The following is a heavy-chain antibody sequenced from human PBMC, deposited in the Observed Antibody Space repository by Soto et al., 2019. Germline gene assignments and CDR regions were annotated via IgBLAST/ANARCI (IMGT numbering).Heavy chain of an antibody. CDR3: AREASSSSWVGPLDY. D-gene: IGHD6-13*01. J-gene: IGHJ4*02. CDR2: ISAYNGNT. V-gene: IGHV1-18*01. Sequence: EAAVKVSCKASGYTFTNYGISWVRQAPGQGLEWMGWISAYNGNTNYAQKLQGRVTMTTDTSTSTAYMELRSLRSDDTAVYYCAREASSSSWVGPLDYWGQGTLVTVSS. CDR1: GYTFTNYG.